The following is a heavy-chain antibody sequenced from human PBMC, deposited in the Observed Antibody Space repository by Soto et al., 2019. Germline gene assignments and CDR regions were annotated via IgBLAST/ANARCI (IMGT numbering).Heavy chain of an antibody. CDR1: GFTFSSYA. CDR3: ARDPPGEVGATPRGNYGMDV. Sequence: GGSLRLSCAASGFTFSSYAMHWVRQAPGKGLEWVAVISYDGSNKYYADSVKGRFTISRDNSKNTLYLQMNSLRAEDTAVYYCARDPPGEVGATPRGNYGMDVWGQGTTVTVSS. J-gene: IGHJ6*02. D-gene: IGHD1-26*01. CDR2: ISYDGSNK. V-gene: IGHV3-30-3*01.